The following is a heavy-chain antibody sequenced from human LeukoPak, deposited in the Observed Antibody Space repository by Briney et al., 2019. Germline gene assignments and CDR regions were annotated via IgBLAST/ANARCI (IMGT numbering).Heavy chain of an antibody. CDR1: GYSFTNYW. J-gene: IGHJ6*02. CDR2: IYPGDSDT. D-gene: IGHD2-2*01. CDR3: ARHGRGYCSSTSCYLYGMDV. Sequence: PGESLKISCKGSGYSFTNYWIGWVRQMPGKGLEWMGIIYPGDSDTRYSPSFQGQVTISADKSISIAYLQWNSLKASDTAMYYCARHGRGYCSSTSCYLYGMDVWGQGTTVTVSS. V-gene: IGHV5-51*01.